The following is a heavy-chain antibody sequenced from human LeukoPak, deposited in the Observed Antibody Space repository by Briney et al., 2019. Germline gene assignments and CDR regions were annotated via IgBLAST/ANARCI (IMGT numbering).Heavy chain of an antibody. Sequence: GGSLRLSCAASGFTFSSYGMHWVRQAPGKGLEWVAVISYDGSKKYYADSVKGRFTISRDNSKNTLYLQMNSLRAEDTAVYYWAKDYYDSSGYSSYFDYWGQGTLVTVSS. V-gene: IGHV3-30*18. J-gene: IGHJ4*02. CDR1: GFTFSSYG. CDR2: ISYDGSKK. D-gene: IGHD3-22*01. CDR3: AKDYYDSSGYSSYFDY.